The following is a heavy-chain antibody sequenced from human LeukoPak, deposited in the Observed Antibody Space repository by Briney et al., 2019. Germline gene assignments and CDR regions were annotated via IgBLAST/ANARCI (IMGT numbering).Heavy chain of an antibody. CDR1: GFTFSSYS. CDR3: ARGGEDIVVIPAEALFDY. CDR2: ISSSSTYI. Sequence: GGSLRLSCAASGFTFSSYSMNWARQAPGKGLEWVSSISSSSTYIYSADSVKGRFTISRDNAKNSLYLQMNSLRAEDTAVYYCARGGEDIVVIPAEALFDYWGQGTLVTVSS. D-gene: IGHD2-2*01. V-gene: IGHV3-21*01. J-gene: IGHJ4*02.